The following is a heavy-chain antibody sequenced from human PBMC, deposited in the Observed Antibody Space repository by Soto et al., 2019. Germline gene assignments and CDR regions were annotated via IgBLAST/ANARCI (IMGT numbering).Heavy chain of an antibody. V-gene: IGHV4-59*01. CDR3: AREGSAGGTDY. CDR1: GGSISSYY. D-gene: IGHD2-15*01. J-gene: IGHJ4*02. CDR2: IYYSGST. Sequence: SETLSLTCTVSGGSISSYYWSWIRQPPGKGLEWIGYIYYSGSTNYNPSLKSRVTISVDTSKNQFSLKLSSVTAADTAVYYCAREGSAGGTDYWGQGTLVTVSS.